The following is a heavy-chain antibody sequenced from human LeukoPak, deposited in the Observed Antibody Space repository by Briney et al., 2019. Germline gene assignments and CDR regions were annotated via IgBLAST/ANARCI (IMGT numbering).Heavy chain of an antibody. D-gene: IGHD6-13*01. Sequence: SETLSLTCAVYGGSFSGYYWTWIRQPAGKGLEWIGHIYTSGTTNYNPSLKSRVTILVATSNNQFSLKLNSVTAADTAVYYCARNPASGTRDWFDPWGQGTLVTVSS. CDR1: GGSFSGYY. V-gene: IGHV4-59*10. CDR2: IYTSGTT. CDR3: ARNPASGTRDWFDP. J-gene: IGHJ5*02.